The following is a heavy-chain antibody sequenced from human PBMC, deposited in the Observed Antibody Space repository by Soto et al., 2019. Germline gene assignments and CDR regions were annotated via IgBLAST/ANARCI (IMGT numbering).Heavy chain of an antibody. V-gene: IGHV4-59*01. CDR3: ARGGCTSCYDLGFGY. Sequence: QVQLQESGPGLVKPSETLSLTCTVSGGSISSYYWSWIRQPPGKGLEWIGYIYYSGSTNYNPSLKSRVTISVDTSKNQFSLKLSSVTAADTAVYYCARGGCTSCYDLGFGYWGQGTLVTVSS. CDR1: GGSISSYY. CDR2: IYYSGST. J-gene: IGHJ4*02. D-gene: IGHD2-2*01.